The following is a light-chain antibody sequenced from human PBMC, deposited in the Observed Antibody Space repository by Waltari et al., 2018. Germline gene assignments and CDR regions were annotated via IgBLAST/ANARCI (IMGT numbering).Light chain of an antibody. CDR2: EVD. CDR3: CSYAGSYTWL. V-gene: IGLV2-11*01. J-gene: IGLJ3*02. CDR1: RSDVGGYNY. Sequence: QSALTQPRSVSGSPGQSVTISCTGTRSDVGGYNYVSWYQQHPGKVPKLILYEVDNRPSGVPDRFSGSKSGNSASLTISGLQAEDEADYYCSYAGSYTWLFGGGTTLTVL.